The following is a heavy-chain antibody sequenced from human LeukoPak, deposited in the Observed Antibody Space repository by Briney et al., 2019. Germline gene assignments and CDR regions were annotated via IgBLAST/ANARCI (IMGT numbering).Heavy chain of an antibody. CDR2: IYTSGST. CDR3: ARDNADDFWSGYTTLNWFDP. D-gene: IGHD3-3*01. Sequence: SQTLSLTCTGSGGSISSGSYYWSWIRQPAGKGLEWIRRIYTSGSTNYNPSLKSRVTIPVDTSKNLFSLKLSSVTAADTAVYYCARDNADDFWSGYTTLNWFDPWGQGTLVTVSS. CDR1: GGSISSGSYY. J-gene: IGHJ5*02. V-gene: IGHV4-61*02.